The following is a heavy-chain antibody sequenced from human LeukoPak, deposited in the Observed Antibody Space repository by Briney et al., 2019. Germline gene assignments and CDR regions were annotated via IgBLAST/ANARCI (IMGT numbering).Heavy chain of an antibody. CDR1: GYSFTSYW. Sequence: GESLQISCKGSGYSFTSYWIGWVRQMPGKGLEWMGIIYPGDSDTRYSPSFQGQVTISADKSISTAYLQWSSLKASDTAMYYCARRGWLLETPFDPWGQGTLVTVSS. CDR3: ARRGWLLETPFDP. D-gene: IGHD1-1*01. J-gene: IGHJ5*02. V-gene: IGHV5-51*01. CDR2: IYPGDSDT.